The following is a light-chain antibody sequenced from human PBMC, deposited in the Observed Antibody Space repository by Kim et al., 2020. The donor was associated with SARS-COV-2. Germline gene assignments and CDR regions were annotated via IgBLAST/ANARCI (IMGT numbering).Light chain of an antibody. CDR1: SSNIGNND. CDR2: DNN. Sequence: QKVTISCSGSSSNIGNNDVSWYQQLPGTAPKLLIYDNNKRPSGIPDRFSGSKSGTSATLGITGLQTGDEADYYCGTWDSSLSALYVFGTGTKVTVL. CDR3: GTWDSSLSALYV. V-gene: IGLV1-51*01. J-gene: IGLJ1*01.